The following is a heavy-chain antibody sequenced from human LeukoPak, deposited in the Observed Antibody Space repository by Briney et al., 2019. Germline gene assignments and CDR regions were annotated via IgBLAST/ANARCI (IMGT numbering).Heavy chain of an antibody. CDR2: ISASNGNT. D-gene: IGHD6-13*01. CDR3: ARYPLSYSSNWHYYFDY. Sequence: ASVKVSCKASGYTFTRYGISWVRPAPGNGLEWVGWISASNGNTKYAQKVQGRVTMTTDTSTNTAYMELRSLRSDDTALYYCARYPLSYSSNWHYYFDYWGQGTLLTVSA. J-gene: IGHJ4*02. V-gene: IGHV1-18*01. CDR1: GYTFTRYG.